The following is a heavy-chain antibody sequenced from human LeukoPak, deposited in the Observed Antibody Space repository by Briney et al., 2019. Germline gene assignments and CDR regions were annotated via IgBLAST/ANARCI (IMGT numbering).Heavy chain of an antibody. J-gene: IGHJ4*02. CDR3: ARGGTMIVGFPYAFDI. D-gene: IGHD3-22*01. V-gene: IGHV4-39*07. Sequence: SETLSLTCTVSGGSISSSSYYWGWIRQPPGKGLEWIGSIYYSGSTYYNPSLKSRVTISVDTSKNQFSLKLSSVTAADTAVYYCARGGTMIVGFPYAFDIWGQGTLVTVSS. CDR1: GGSISSSSYY. CDR2: IYYSGST.